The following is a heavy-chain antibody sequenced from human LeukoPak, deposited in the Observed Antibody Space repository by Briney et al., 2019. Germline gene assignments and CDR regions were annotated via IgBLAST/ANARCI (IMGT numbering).Heavy chain of an antibody. CDR3: ARDKSGWTWRYFVY. J-gene: IGHJ4*02. Sequence: PSETLSLTCTVSGGSISSYYWSWIRQPPGKGLEWIGYIYYSGSTNYNPSLKSRATISVDTSKNQFSLKLSSVTAADTAVYYCARDKSGWTWRYFVYWGQGTLVAVSS. CDR1: GGSISSYY. CDR2: IYYSGST. D-gene: IGHD6-19*01. V-gene: IGHV4-59*01.